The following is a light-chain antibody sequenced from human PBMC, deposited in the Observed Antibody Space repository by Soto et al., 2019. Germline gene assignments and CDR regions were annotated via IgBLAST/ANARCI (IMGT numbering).Light chain of an antibody. CDR3: QQYYDFRT. CDR2: DAS. J-gene: IGKJ1*01. Sequence: DIQMTQSPSALSATVGERGTITCRASQSISTWLAWYQQKPGKAPKLLIYDASSLEVGVPSRFSGSGSRTEFTLTISSLQPDDYGTYYCQQYYDFRTFGQGTKVDIK. V-gene: IGKV1-5*01. CDR1: QSISTW.